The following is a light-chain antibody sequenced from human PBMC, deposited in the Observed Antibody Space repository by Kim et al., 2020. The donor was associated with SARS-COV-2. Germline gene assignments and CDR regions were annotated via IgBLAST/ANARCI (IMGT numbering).Light chain of an antibody. CDR2: AAS. V-gene: IGKV1-39*01. J-gene: IGKJ1*01. Sequence: ASGGDRVTITCRASQSISSYLNWYQQKPGKAPKLLIYAASSLQSGVPSRFSGRGSGTDFTLTISSLQPEDFATYYCQQRYSTPRTFGQGTKVDIK. CDR3: QQRYSTPRT. CDR1: QSISSY.